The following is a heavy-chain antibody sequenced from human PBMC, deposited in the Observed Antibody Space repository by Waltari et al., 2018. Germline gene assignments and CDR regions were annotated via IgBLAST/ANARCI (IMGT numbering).Heavy chain of an antibody. V-gene: IGHV1-3*01. CDR3: ARLRNYYDGSMVYPHLDY. D-gene: IGHD3-22*01. Sequence: QVQLVQSGAEVKKPGASVKVSCKASGYNFNIHAMHWVRQAPGQRLEWVGWINAGSGDTKYSQRFEGRLAITRDTSANTVYMDLSSLRSEDTAIYYCARLRNYYDGSMVYPHLDYWGQGTLVTVSS. CDR1: GYNFNIHA. J-gene: IGHJ4*02. CDR2: INAGSGDT.